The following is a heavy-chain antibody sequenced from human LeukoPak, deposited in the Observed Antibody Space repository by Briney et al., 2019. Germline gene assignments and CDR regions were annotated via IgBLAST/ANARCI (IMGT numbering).Heavy chain of an antibody. CDR1: GGSISSYY. Sequence: TSETLSLTCTVSGGSISSYYWSWIRQPPGKGLEWIGYIYYSGSTNYNPSLKSRVTISVDTSKNQFSLKLSSVTAADTAVYYCARWGRRVTTFDYWGQGTLVTVSS. CDR2: IYYSGST. J-gene: IGHJ4*02. CDR3: ARWGRRVTTFDY. V-gene: IGHV4-59*08. D-gene: IGHD4-17*01.